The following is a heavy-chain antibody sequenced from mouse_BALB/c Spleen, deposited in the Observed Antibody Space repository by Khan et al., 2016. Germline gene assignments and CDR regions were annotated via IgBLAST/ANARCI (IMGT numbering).Heavy chain of an antibody. J-gene: IGHJ2*01. CDR3: TRVQRGNYVDS. CDR2: INPSNGGT. V-gene: IGHV1S81*02. Sequence: VQLQESGAELVKPGASVKLSCKASGYTFTSYYMYWVKQRPGQGLEWIGEINPSNGGTNFNEKFKSKATLTVDKSSSTAYMQLSSLTSEDSAVYYCTRVQRGNYVDSWGQGTTLTVSS. CDR1: GYTFTSYY.